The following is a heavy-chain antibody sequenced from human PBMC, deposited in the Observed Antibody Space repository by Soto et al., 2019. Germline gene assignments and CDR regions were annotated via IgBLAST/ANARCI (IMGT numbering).Heavy chain of an antibody. Sequence: PVGSLRLSCAASGFTFSSYAMSWVRQAPGKGLEWVSAISGSGGSTYYADSVKGRFTISRDNSKNTLYLQMNSLRAEDTAVYYCAKDHYYDSSGYDYWGQGTLVTVSS. J-gene: IGHJ4*02. CDR1: GFTFSSYA. CDR2: ISGSGGST. V-gene: IGHV3-23*01. D-gene: IGHD3-22*01. CDR3: AKDHYYDSSGYDY.